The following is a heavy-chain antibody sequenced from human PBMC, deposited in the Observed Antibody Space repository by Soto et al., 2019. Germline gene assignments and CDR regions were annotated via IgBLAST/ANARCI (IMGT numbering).Heavy chain of an antibody. CDR2: IRSKAYGEIP. CDR1: GFTFRDYA. V-gene: IGHV3-49*04. D-gene: IGHD3-3*01. J-gene: IGHJ4*02. Sequence: GGSLRLSCTVSGFTFRDYAVNWARQAPGKGLEWVGFIRSKAYGEIPEYAASVKGRFTIFRDDSKAIAYRQMNSLKTEDTAVYYCTRAESPDTAYFSDYWGQGTLVTVSS. CDR3: TRAESPDTAYFSDY.